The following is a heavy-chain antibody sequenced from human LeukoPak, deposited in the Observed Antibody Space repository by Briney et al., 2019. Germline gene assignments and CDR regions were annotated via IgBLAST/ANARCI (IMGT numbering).Heavy chain of an antibody. Sequence: SETLSLTCAVYGGSFSGYYWSWIRQPPGKGLEWIGEINHSGSTNYNPSLKSRVTISVDTSKNQFSLKLSSVTAADTAVYYCARGRATMVRGVSRPFDYRGQGTLVTVSS. J-gene: IGHJ4*02. CDR3: ARGRATMVRGVSRPFDY. CDR1: GGSFSGYY. D-gene: IGHD3-10*01. V-gene: IGHV4-34*01. CDR2: INHSGST.